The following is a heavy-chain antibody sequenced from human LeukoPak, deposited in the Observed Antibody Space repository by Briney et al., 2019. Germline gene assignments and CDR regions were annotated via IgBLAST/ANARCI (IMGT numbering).Heavy chain of an antibody. V-gene: IGHV4-4*07. Sequence: PSETLSLTCTVSGGSISSYYWSWIRQPAGKGLEWIGRIYTSGSTNYNPSLKSRVTMSVDTSKNQFSLKLSSVTAADTAGYYCASSYYYDSSGNYYYYYGMDVWGQGTTVTVSS. D-gene: IGHD3-22*01. CDR1: GGSISSYY. CDR3: ASSYYYDSSGNYYYYYGMDV. J-gene: IGHJ6*02. CDR2: IYTSGST.